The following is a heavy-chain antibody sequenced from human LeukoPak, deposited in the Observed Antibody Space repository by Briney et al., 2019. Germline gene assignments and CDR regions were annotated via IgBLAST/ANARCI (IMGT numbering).Heavy chain of an antibody. J-gene: IGHJ4*02. CDR2: LNWNSGSI. D-gene: IGHD1-26*01. CDR3: AKGGWELLSAYDY. CDR1: GFTFDDYA. Sequence: GGSLRLSCAASGFTFDDYAMHWVRQAPGKGLEWVSGLNWNSGSIGYADSVKGRFTISRDNAKNSLYLQMNSLRAEDTALYYCAKGGWELLSAYDYWGQGTLVTVSS. V-gene: IGHV3-9*01.